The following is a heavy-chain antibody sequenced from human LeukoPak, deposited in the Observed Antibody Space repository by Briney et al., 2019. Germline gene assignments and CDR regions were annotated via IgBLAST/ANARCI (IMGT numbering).Heavy chain of an antibody. CDR3: ASFTYYDSSGYYLGVQGRGVGYYFYY. CDR1: GYSISSSYY. J-gene: IGHJ4*02. V-gene: IGHV4-38-2*02. CDR2: IYHSGNT. D-gene: IGHD3-22*01. Sequence: SETLSLTCTVSGYSISSSYYWGWIRQPPGKGLEWIGSIYHSGNTYYNPSLKSRVTISVDTSKNQFSLNLSSVTAADTAVYYCASFTYYDSSGYYLGVQGRGVGYYFYYWGQGTLVTVSS.